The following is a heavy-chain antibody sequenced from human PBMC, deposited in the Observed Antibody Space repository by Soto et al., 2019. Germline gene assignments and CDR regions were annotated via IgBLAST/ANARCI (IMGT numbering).Heavy chain of an antibody. D-gene: IGHD3-10*01. J-gene: IGHJ5*02. CDR3: ARGRYYYGSGSYPNWFDP. CDR2: IYYSGST. CDR1: GGSISSGGYY. V-gene: IGHV4-31*03. Sequence: SETLSLTCTVSGGSISSGGYYWSWIRQHPGKGLEWIGYIYYSGSTYYNPSLKSRVTISVDTSKNQFSLKLSSVTAADTAVYYCARGRYYYGSGSYPNWFDPWGQGTLVTVSS.